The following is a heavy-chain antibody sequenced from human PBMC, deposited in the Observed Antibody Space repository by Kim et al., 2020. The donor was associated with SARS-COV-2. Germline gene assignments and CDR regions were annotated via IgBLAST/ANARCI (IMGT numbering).Heavy chain of an antibody. V-gene: IGHV3-30*18. CDR3: AKSEAYDY. CDR2: ISYDGSNK. J-gene: IGHJ4*02. CDR1: GFTFSSYG. Sequence: GGSLRLSCAASGFTFSSYGMHWVRQAPGKGLEWVAVISYDGSNKYYAASVKGRFTISRDNSKNTLYLQMNSLRAEDTAVYYCAKSEAYDYWGQGTLVTFS.